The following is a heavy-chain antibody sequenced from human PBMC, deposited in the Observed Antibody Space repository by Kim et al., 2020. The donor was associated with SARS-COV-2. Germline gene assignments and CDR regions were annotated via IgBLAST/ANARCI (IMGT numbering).Heavy chain of an antibody. CDR2: IKEEGSER. CDR3: GRDYSD. V-gene: IGHV3-7*01. Sequence: GGSLRLSCAVSGFTFSSYWMSWVRQAPGKGLEWVANIKEEGSERYYVDSVKGRFTISRDNAKNSLYLQMNSLRAEDTAVYYCGRDYSDWGQGTLVIVSS. CDR1: GFTFSSYW. J-gene: IGHJ4*02. D-gene: IGHD4-4*01.